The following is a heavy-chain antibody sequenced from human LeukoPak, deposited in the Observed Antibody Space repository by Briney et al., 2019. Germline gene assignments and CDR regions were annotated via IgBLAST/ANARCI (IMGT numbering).Heavy chain of an antibody. CDR1: GFTVSTNY. Sequence: GGSLRLSCAASGFTVSTNYMSWVRQAPGKGLEWVSVIYSSGGTYYADSVKGRFTISRDDSKNILYLQMNSLRAADAAVYYCARDNQQLAFYFWGQGTLVTVSS. CDR3: ARDNQQLAFYF. V-gene: IGHV3-66*01. J-gene: IGHJ4*02. D-gene: IGHD6-13*01. CDR2: IYSSGGT.